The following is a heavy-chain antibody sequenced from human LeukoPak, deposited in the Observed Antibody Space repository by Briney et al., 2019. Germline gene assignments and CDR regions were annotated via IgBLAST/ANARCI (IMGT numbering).Heavy chain of an antibody. CDR1: GFTVSSNS. J-gene: IGHJ5*02. D-gene: IGHD3-16*02. Sequence: PGGSLRLSCTVSGFTVSSNSMSWVRQAPGKGLEWVSFIYSDNTHYSDSVKGRFTISRDNSKNTLYLQMNSLRAEDTAVYYCAKDNKGRDYVWGSYRYRGWFDPWGQGTLVTVSS. CDR2: IYSDNT. CDR3: AKDNKGRDYVWGSYRYRGWFDP. V-gene: IGHV3-53*01.